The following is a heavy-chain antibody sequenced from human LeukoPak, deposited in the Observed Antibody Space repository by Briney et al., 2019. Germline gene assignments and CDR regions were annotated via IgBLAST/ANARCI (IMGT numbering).Heavy chain of an antibody. CDR1: GFPFSSYE. J-gene: IGHJ4*02. V-gene: IGHV3-48*03. CDR3: AREGSFYFDN. D-gene: IGHD1-26*01. CDR2: INSSGTTT. Sequence: GSLRLSCAASGFPFSSYEMIWVRQAPGKGLEWVSDINSSGTTTYYADSVRGRFTIFRDDAKNSLYLQMNSLRAEDTAVYYCAREGSFYFDNWGQGALVIVSS.